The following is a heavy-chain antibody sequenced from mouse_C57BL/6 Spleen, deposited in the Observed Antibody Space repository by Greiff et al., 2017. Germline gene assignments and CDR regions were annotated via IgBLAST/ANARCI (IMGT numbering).Heavy chain of an antibody. CDR2: ISSGSSTI. V-gene: IGHV5-17*01. CDR3: AKYGSNYAMDY. D-gene: IGHD1-1*01. CDR1: GFTFSDYG. J-gene: IGHJ4*01. Sequence: EVKLMESGGGLVKPGGSLKLSCAASGFTFSDYGMHWVRQAPEKGLEWVAYISSGSSTIYYADTVKGRFTISRDNAKNTLFLQMTSLRSEDTAMYYCAKYGSNYAMDYWGQGTSVTVSS.